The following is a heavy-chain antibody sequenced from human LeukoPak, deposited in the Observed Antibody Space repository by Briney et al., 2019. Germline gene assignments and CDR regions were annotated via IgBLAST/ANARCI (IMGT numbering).Heavy chain of an antibody. D-gene: IGHD3-10*01. Sequence: SGPTLVNPTQTLTLTCTFSGFSLSTSGVGVGWNRQPPGKALEWLALIYWDDDKRYSPSLKSRLTITKDTSKNQVVLTMTNMDPVDTTTYYCALPGGRGGNAYWYFDLWGRGTLVTVSS. CDR1: GFSLSTSGVG. V-gene: IGHV2-5*02. CDR2: IYWDDDK. J-gene: IGHJ2*01. CDR3: ALPGGRGGNAYWYFDL.